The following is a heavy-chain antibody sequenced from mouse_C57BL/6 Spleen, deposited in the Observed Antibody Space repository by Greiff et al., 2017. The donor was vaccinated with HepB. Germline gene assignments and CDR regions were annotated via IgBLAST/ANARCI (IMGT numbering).Heavy chain of an antibody. Sequence: VQLQQSGAELVRPGTSVKVSCKASGYAFTNYLIEWVKQRPGQGLEWIGVINPGSGGTNYNEKFKGKATLTADKSSSTAYMQLSSLTSEDSAVYFCARSFDGGSSDFDYWGQGTTLTVSS. CDR2: INPGSGGT. J-gene: IGHJ2*01. V-gene: IGHV1-54*01. D-gene: IGHD1-1*01. CDR1: GYAFTNYL. CDR3: ARSFDGGSSDFDY.